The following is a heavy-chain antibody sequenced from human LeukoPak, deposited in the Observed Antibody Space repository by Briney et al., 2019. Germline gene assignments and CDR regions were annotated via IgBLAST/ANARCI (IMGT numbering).Heavy chain of an antibody. D-gene: IGHD5-18*01. Sequence: GGSLRLSCAASGFTFSSYEMNWVRQAPGKGLEWVSYISSSGSTIYYADSVKGRFTISRDNAKKSLNLQMNSLRAEDTAVYYCATLYSYGYWYFDLWGRGTLVTVSS. CDR2: ISSSGSTI. CDR3: ATLYSYGYWYFDL. CDR1: GFTFSSYE. V-gene: IGHV3-48*03. J-gene: IGHJ2*01.